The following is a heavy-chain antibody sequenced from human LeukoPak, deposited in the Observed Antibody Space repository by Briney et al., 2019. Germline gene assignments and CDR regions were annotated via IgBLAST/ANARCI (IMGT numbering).Heavy chain of an antibody. CDR3: ARQKPAPGTYYFDH. CDR2: IYYTGST. D-gene: IGHD6-13*01. Sequence: SETLSLTCTVSGDSLINNYWTWIRQPPGRTLEWIGFIYYTGSTNYNPSLKSRVTMALDTSQRQFSLTLTSVSTADTAVYYCARQKPAPGTYYFDHWGHGTLVTVSS. J-gene: IGHJ4*01. V-gene: IGHV4-59*08. CDR1: GDSLINNY.